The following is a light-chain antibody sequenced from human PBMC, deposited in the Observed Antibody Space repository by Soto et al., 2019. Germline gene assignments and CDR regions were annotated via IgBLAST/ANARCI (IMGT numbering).Light chain of an antibody. CDR1: SSDVGGYNY. CDR3: SSYTSSSTPLYV. V-gene: IGLV2-14*01. J-gene: IGLJ1*01. Sequence: QSALTQPASVSGSPGQSITISCTGTSSDVGGYNYVSWYQQHPGKGPKLMIYDVSNRPSGVSNRFSGSKSGNTASLTISGLQAEDEADYYCSSYTSSSTPLYVFATGTKLTVL. CDR2: DVS.